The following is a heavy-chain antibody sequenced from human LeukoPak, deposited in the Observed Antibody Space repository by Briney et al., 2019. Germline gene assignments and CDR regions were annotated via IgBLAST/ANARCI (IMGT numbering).Heavy chain of an antibody. CDR1: GFTFSNHW. CDR3: ARHSGTALEY. Sequence: PGGSLRLSCAASGFTFSNHWMSWVRQAPGKGLEWVASIKEDESEINHADSVKGRFTISRDNAKNSLFLQMRSLRAEDTAVYFCARHSGTALEYRGQGTLVTVSS. V-gene: IGHV3-7*01. J-gene: IGHJ4*02. D-gene: IGHD1-1*01. CDR2: IKEDESEI.